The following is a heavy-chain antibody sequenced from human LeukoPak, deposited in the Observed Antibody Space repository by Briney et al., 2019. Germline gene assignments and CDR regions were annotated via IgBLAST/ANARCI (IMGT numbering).Heavy chain of an antibody. CDR3: ARSDYYDYRQIDF. V-gene: IGHV4-39*01. Sequence: SETLSLTCTVSGDSISTSSYYWGWIRQPPGKGLEWLGSIYYSGISHYNPSLKRRVTIYVDTSRNQFSLHLHSVTAADTAVFYCARSDYYDYRQIDFWGQGTLVTVS. D-gene: IGHD3-22*01. CDR1: GDSISTSSYY. J-gene: IGHJ4*02. CDR2: IYYSGIS.